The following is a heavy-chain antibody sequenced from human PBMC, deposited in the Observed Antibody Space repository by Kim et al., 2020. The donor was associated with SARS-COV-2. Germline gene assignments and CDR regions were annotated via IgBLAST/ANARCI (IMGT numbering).Heavy chain of an antibody. Sequence: SETLSLTCTVSGGSISSYYLSWIRQPPGKGLEWIGYIYYSGSTNYNPSLKSRVTISVDTSKNQFSLKLSSVTAADTAVYYCARGGSSWYGEFDYWGQGTLVTVSS. CDR3: ARGGSSWYGEFDY. D-gene: IGHD6-13*01. CDR1: GGSISSYY. V-gene: IGHV4-59*01. CDR2: IYYSGST. J-gene: IGHJ4*02.